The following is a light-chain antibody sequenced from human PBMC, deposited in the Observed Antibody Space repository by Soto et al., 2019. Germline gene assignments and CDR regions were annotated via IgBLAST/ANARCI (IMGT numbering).Light chain of an antibody. CDR1: QSISSY. Sequence: DIPMTQSPSSLSASVGDRVTITCRASQSISSYLNWYQQKPGKAPKLLIYAASSLQSGVPSRFSGSGSGTEFTLTISSLQPEDFATYYCQQSYSTLLAFGQGTKVEIK. J-gene: IGKJ1*01. V-gene: IGKV1-39*01. CDR2: AAS. CDR3: QQSYSTLLA.